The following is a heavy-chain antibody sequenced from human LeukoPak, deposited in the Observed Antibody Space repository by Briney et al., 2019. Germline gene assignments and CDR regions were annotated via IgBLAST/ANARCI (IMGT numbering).Heavy chain of an antibody. CDR3: ARSTMVRGVIYDY. D-gene: IGHD3-10*01. Sequence: SSETLSLTCTVSGGSISSSSYYWGWIRQPPGKGLEWIGSIYYSGSTYYNPSLKSRVTISVDTSKNQFSLKLSSVTAADTAVYYCARSTMVRGVIYDYWGQGTLVTVSS. CDR2: IYYSGST. V-gene: IGHV4-39*07. CDR1: GGSISSSSYY. J-gene: IGHJ4*02.